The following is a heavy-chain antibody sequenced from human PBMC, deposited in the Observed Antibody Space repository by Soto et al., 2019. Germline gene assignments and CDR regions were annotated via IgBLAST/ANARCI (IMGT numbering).Heavy chain of an antibody. CDR3: VAEIGARNFGY. CDR1: GFTFSSHA. V-gene: IGHV3-30*04. Sequence: QVQLVESGGGVVQPGRSLRLSCPASGFTFSSHAMHWVRQAPGKGLEWVAIISYDGTYANSADSVRGRFTVSRDNSKNTLYLQMNSVRLEDTAVYYCVAEIGARNFGYWGQGTLVTVSS. CDR2: ISYDGTYA. J-gene: IGHJ4*02. D-gene: IGHD3-22*01.